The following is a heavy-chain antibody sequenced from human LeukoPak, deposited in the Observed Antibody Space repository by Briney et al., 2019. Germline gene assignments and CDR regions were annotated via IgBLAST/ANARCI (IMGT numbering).Heavy chain of an antibody. CDR3: ARVSDYYDSSGYSY. Sequence: AGGSLRLSCAASGYTFSSYAMQWVRQAPGKGVEYVSAISSNGGSTYYANSVKGRFTISRDNPKNTLYLQMGSLRAEDMAVYYCARVSDYYDSSGYSYWGQGTLVTVSS. J-gene: IGHJ4*02. D-gene: IGHD3-22*01. CDR1: GYTFSSYA. V-gene: IGHV3-64*01. CDR2: ISSNGGST.